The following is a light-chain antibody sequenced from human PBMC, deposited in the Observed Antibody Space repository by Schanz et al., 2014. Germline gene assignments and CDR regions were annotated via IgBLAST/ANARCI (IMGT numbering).Light chain of an antibody. Sequence: QSALTQPPSASGSPGQSVTISCTGTSSDVGAYNHVSWYQQYPGKAPKLMIYEVTKRPSGVPDRFSGSKSGNTASLTISGLQAEDEADYYCSSYADSSTLFGPGTKLTVL. CDR3: SSYADSSTL. J-gene: IGLJ1*01. V-gene: IGLV2-8*01. CDR2: EVT. CDR1: SSDVGAYNH.